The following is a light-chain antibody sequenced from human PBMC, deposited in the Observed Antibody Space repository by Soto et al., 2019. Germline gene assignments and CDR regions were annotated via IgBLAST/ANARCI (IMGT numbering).Light chain of an antibody. Sequence: EIVLTQSPATLSLSPGERATLSCWAGQSVNRYLVWYQQKPGQAPRLLMYDASNRATGIPARFSGSGSGTDFTLTISRLEPEDFAVYYCQQYGSSPPRVTFGGGTKVDI. V-gene: IGKV3-20*01. CDR1: QSVNRY. CDR3: QQYGSSPPRVT. J-gene: IGKJ4*01. CDR2: DAS.